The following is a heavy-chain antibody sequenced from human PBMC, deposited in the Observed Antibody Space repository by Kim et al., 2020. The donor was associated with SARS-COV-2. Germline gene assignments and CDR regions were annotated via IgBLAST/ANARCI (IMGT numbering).Heavy chain of an antibody. CDR3: AREEYYYDSSGYYRYFDN. J-gene: IGHJ4*02. V-gene: IGHV3-30*01. Sequence: KGRFTISRDNSKSTLYLQMNSLRAEDKAVYYCAREEYYYDSSGYYRYFDNWGQGTLVTVSS. D-gene: IGHD3-22*01.